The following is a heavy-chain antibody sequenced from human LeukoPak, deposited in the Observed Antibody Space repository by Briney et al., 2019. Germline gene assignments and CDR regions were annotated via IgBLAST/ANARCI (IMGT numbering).Heavy chain of an antibody. J-gene: IGHJ4*02. CDR3: ARGAYYYDTSGYYRGLDY. V-gene: IGHV4-59*08. CDR2: IYYSGST. Sequence: SETLSLTCTVSGGSISTYYWSWVRQPPGKGLEWIGYIYYSGSTNYNPSLKSRVTISVDTSNNQFSLKLSSVTAADTAVYYCARGAYYYDTSGYYRGLDYWGQGTLVTVSS. CDR1: GGSISTYY. D-gene: IGHD3-22*01.